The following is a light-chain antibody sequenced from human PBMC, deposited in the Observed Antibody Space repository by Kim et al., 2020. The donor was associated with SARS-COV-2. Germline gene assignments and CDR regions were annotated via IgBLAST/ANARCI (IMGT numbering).Light chain of an antibody. Sequence: SYELTQPPSVSVSPGQTASITCSGERLGNKYVCWYQKKPGQSPVVVMYQDERRPSGIPERFSGSNSGNTATLTISGTQAMDEADYYCQVWESTTTVFGGGTKLTVL. J-gene: IGLJ2*01. CDR3: QVWESTTTV. V-gene: IGLV3-1*01. CDR2: QDE. CDR1: RLGNKY.